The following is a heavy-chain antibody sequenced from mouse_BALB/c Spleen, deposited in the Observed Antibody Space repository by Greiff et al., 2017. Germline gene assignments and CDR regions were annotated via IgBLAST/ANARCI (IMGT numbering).Heavy chain of an antibody. CDR1: GFSLTSYG. Sequence: VHLVESGPGLVQPSQSLSITCTVSGFSLTSYGVHWVRQSPGKGLEWLGVIWSGGSTDYNAAFISRLSISKDNSKSQVFFKMNSLQANDTAIYYCASYENYFDYWGQGTTLTVSS. J-gene: IGHJ2*01. CDR3: ASYENYFDY. D-gene: IGHD2-3*01. V-gene: IGHV2-2*02. CDR2: IWSGGST.